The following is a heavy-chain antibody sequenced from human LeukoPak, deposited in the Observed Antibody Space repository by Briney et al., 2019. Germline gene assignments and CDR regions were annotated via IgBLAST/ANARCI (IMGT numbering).Heavy chain of an antibody. CDR2: INPNSGGT. V-gene: IGHV1-2*02. CDR3: ARDGYPTGTMILDY. CDR1: GYTFTGYY. Sequence: GASVKVSCKASGYTFTGYYMHWVRQAPGQGLEWMGWINPNSGGTNYAQKFQGRVTITADKSTSTAYMELSSLRSEDTAVYYCARDGYPTGTMILDYWGQGTLVTVSS. D-gene: IGHD3-22*01. J-gene: IGHJ4*02.